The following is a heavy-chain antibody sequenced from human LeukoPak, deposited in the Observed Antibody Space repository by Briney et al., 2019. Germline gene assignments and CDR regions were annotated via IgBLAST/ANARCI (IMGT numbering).Heavy chain of an antibody. CDR2: ISSSSSYI. CDR3: PSHILGDYFDY. V-gene: IGHV3-21*01. CDR1: GFTFSSYS. Sequence: KPGGSLRLSCAASGFTFSSYSMNWVRQAPGKGLEWVSSISSSSSYIYYADSVNGRCTIFGDNAKHSLYLQMNSLRAEDTSVYYCPSHILGDYFDYWGQGTLVTVSS. D-gene: IGHD3-16*01. J-gene: IGHJ4*02.